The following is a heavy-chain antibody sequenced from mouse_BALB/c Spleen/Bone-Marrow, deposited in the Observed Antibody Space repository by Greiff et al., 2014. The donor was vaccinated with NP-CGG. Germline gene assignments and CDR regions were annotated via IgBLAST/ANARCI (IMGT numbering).Heavy chain of an antibody. Sequence: VQLVESGPELVKPGASAKISCKASGYSFTSYYIHWVKQRPGQGLEWIGWIFPGSGNTKYNEKFKGKATLTADTSSSTAYMQLSSLTSEDSAVYFCARGRFTTVVATGAMDYWGQGTSVTVSS. CDR3: ARGRFTTVVATGAMDY. D-gene: IGHD1-1*01. V-gene: IGHV1-66*01. CDR1: GYSFTSYY. J-gene: IGHJ4*01. CDR2: IFPGSGNT.